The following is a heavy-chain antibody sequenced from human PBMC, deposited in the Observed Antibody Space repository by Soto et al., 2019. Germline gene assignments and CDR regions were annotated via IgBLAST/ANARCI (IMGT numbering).Heavy chain of an antibody. D-gene: IGHD5-18*01. V-gene: IGHV3-30-3*01. Sequence: QVQLVESGGGVVQPGRSLRLSCAASGFTFSSYAMHWVRQAPGKGLEWVAVISYDGSNKYYADSVKGRFTISRDNSKNTLYLQMNSLRAEGTAVYYCARDDSYGRPHYYYYGMDVW. CDR3: ARDDSYGRPHYYYYGMDV. J-gene: IGHJ6*01. CDR1: GFTFSSYA. CDR2: ISYDGSNK.